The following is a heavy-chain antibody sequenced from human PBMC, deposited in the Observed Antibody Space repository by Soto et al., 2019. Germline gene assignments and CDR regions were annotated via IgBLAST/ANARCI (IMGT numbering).Heavy chain of an antibody. Sequence: QVQLVQSGAEVKKPGSSVKVSCKASGGTFSSYAISWVRQAPGQGLEWMGGIIPIFGTANYAQKFQGRVTITADESTCTAYMELSSLRSEDTAVYYCARAATVTTFSPLGYWGQGTLVTVSS. J-gene: IGHJ4*02. D-gene: IGHD4-17*01. CDR2: IIPIFGTA. CDR3: ARAATVTTFSPLGY. V-gene: IGHV1-69*01. CDR1: GGTFSSYA.